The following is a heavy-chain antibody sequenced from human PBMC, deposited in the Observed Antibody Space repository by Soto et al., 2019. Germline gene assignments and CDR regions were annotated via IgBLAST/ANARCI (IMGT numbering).Heavy chain of an antibody. Sequence: EVQLVESGGGLVQPGGSLRLSCAASGFTFSSYWMHWVRQAPGKALVWVSRINSDGSSTSYADYVKGRFTISRENAKNTLYLLMNSLRAEDTAVYYCARGAHCSSTSCYASPEYYYGMDVWGQGTTVTVSS. CDR3: ARGAHCSSTSCYASPEYYYGMDV. V-gene: IGHV3-74*01. J-gene: IGHJ6*02. CDR1: GFTFSSYW. D-gene: IGHD2-2*01. CDR2: INSDGSST.